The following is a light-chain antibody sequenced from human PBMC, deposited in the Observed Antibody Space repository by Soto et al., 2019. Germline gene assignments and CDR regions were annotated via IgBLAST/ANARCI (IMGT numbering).Light chain of an antibody. J-gene: IGKJ1*01. CDR1: QSVSSY. Sequence: EIVLTQSPATRSFSPGERASLSCRASQSVSSYLAWYQQKPGQAPRLLIYAASNRATGIPDRFSGSGSGTDFTLTIRRLEPEDFAVYYCQQRSNSLWTFGQGTKVDIK. V-gene: IGKV3-11*01. CDR2: AAS. CDR3: QQRSNSLWT.